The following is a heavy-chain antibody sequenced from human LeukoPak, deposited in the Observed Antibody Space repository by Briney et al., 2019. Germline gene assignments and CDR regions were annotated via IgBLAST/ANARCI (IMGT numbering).Heavy chain of an antibody. CDR2: ISYDGSDK. V-gene: IGHV3-30*04. J-gene: IGHJ4*02. Sequence: PGRSLRLSCAASGYTFSGFAMHWVRQAPGQGLEWVAVISYDGSDKYYADSVRGRFTISRDNSKNVVYQQMNSLRGDDTAVYFCARNLGNFAAGYWGQGTLVTVSS. CDR1: GYTFSGFA. D-gene: IGHD4-23*01. CDR3: ARNLGNFAAGY.